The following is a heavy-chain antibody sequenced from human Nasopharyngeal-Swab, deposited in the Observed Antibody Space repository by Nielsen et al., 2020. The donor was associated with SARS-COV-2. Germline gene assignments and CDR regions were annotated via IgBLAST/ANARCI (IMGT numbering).Heavy chain of an antibody. D-gene: IGHD6-13*01. CDR1: GFTFSSYW. CDR3: ARSSSWALEY. CDR2: ISPGDGGST. J-gene: IGHJ4*02. V-gene: IGHV3-74*01. Sequence: GGSLRLSCAASGFTFSSYWMDWVRQAPGKGLRGVSYISPGDGGSTNYADSVNGRFTISRDNAKNTLYLQMNTLRAEDTAVYYCARSSSWALEYWGQGTPVPVSA.